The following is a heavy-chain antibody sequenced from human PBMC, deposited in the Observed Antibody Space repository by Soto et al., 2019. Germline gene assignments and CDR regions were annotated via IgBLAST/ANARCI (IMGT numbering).Heavy chain of an antibody. V-gene: IGHV4-30-4*01. CDR3: ARLYTGYEAFDY. D-gene: IGHD5-12*01. CDR1: GGSINSGDYY. Sequence: SETLSLTCIVSGGSINSGDYYWSWIRQSPGKGLEWIGYIYYSGSTYYNPSLKSRSTISIDTSKNQFFLDVDSVAAADTAVYYCARLYTGYEAFDYWGQGTLVTVSS. CDR2: IYYSGST. J-gene: IGHJ4*02.